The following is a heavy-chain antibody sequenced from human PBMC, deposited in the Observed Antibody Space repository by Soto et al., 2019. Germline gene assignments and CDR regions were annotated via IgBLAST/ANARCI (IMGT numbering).Heavy chain of an antibody. CDR1: GYSFNNYG. V-gene: IGHV1-18*04. J-gene: IGHJ5*02. CDR2: IGPYNLNA. Sequence: VLLEQSGPEVKKPGASVNDSCKASGYSFNNYGLAGVRQAPGQGLEWLGWIGPYNLNANYAPKFQGRVTVTTDSSTRTAYRELRSLRSDDTAVYYCARDIYERPDGAGIRHWFDPWGQGTLVTVSS. D-gene: IGHD6-13*01. CDR3: ARDIYERPDGAGIRHWFDP.